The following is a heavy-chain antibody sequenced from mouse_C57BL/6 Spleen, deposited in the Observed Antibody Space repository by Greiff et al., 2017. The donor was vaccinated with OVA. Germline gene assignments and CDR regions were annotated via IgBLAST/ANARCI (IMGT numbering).Heavy chain of an antibody. D-gene: IGHD2-3*01. V-gene: IGHV1-75*01. CDR3: ARYRDGYYEGWYFDV. CDR1: GYTFTDYY. CDR2: IFPGSGST. J-gene: IGHJ1*03. Sequence: QVQLKESGPELVKPGASVKISCKASGYTFTDYYINWVKQRPGQGLEWIGWIFPGSGSTYYNEKFKGKATLTVDKSSSTAYMLLSSLTSEDSAVYFCARYRDGYYEGWYFDVWGTGTTVTVSS.